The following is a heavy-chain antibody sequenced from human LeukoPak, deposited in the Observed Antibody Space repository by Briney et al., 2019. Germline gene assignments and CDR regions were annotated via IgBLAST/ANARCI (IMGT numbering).Heavy chain of an antibody. Sequence: ASVKVSCKASGYTFTSYAMHWVRQAPGQRLEWMGWINAGNGNTKYSQKFQGRVTITRDTSASTAYMELSSLRSEDTAVYYCARGYDILTGYYTGPGVGYFDYWGQGTLVTVSS. J-gene: IGHJ4*02. CDR3: ARGYDILTGYYTGPGVGYFDY. D-gene: IGHD3-9*01. CDR1: GYTFTSYA. V-gene: IGHV1-3*01. CDR2: INAGNGNT.